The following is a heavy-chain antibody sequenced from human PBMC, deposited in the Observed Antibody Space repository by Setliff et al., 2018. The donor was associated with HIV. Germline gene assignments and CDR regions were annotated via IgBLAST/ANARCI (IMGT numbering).Heavy chain of an antibody. J-gene: IGHJ4*02. CDR3: ARGAVSYYFDY. CDR2: ISAYNGNT. V-gene: IGHV1-18*01. CDR1: GYIFTSYA. D-gene: IGHD3-16*01. Sequence: ASVKVSCKASGYIFTSYAISWVRQAPGQGLEWMGWISAYNGNTNYAQKFQGRVTMTTDIATSTAYMELRSLRSDDTAVYYCARGAVSYYFDYWGQGTQVTVSS.